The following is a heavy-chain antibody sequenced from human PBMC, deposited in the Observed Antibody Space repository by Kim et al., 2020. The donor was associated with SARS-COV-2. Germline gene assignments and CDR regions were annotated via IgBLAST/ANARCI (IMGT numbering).Heavy chain of an antibody. J-gene: IGHJ3*02. Sequence: SETLSLTCAVYGGSFSGYYWSWIRQPPGKGLEWIGEINHSGSTNYNPSLKSRVTISVDTSKNQFSLKLSSVTAADTAVYYCARDNDYGDYGGAFDIGGQG. V-gene: IGHV4-34*01. CDR3: ARDNDYGDYGGAFDI. CDR2: INHSGST. CDR1: GGSFSGYY. D-gene: IGHD4-17*01.